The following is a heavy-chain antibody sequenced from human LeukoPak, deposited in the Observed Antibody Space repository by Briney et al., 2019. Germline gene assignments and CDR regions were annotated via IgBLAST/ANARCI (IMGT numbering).Heavy chain of an antibody. CDR3: ARVKYYGSGSYQRLFDY. J-gene: IGHJ4*02. V-gene: IGHV3-7*01. Sequence: PGGSLRLSCAASGFTFSNYWMSWVRQGLGKGLEWVANIKEDGSEKHYVDSVKGRFTISRDNAKNSLYLQMSSLRAEDTAVYYCARVKYYGSGSYQRLFDYWGQGTLVTVSS. CDR1: GFTFSNYW. D-gene: IGHD3-10*01. CDR2: IKEDGSEK.